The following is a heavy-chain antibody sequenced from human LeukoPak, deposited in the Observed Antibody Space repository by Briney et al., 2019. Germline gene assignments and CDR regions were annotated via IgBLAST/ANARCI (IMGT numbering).Heavy chain of an antibody. CDR3: ARGAYYYED. CDR1: RFTFSTYS. CDR2: ISSGSNTI. J-gene: IGHJ4*02. V-gene: IGHV3-48*01. Sequence: GGSLRLSCAASRFTFSTYSMNWVRQAPGKGLEWVSYISSGSNTIYYADSVKGRFTISRDNAKNSLYLQMNSLRAEDTAVYYCARGAYYYEDWGQGTLVTVSS. D-gene: IGHD3-22*01.